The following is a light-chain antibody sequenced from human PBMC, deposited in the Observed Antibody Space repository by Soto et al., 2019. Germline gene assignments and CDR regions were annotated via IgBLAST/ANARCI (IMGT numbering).Light chain of an antibody. J-gene: IGKJ1*01. CDR1: QTISTW. V-gene: IGKV1-5*01. CDR3: QQYTYPST. Sequence: DTQMTQSPSTLSASVGDRVTITCRASQTISTWLVWYQQRPGKAPKLLIYDVSTLERGVPSRFSGSGSGTQFTLTISSLQPDDFATYYCQQYTYPSTFGQGTKVEIK. CDR2: DVS.